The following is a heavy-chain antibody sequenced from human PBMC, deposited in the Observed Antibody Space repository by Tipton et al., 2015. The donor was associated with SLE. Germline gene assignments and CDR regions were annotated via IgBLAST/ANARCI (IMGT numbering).Heavy chain of an antibody. CDR3: ARYGDGYPGHKDAFDI. CDR1: GFTFGDHA. J-gene: IGHJ3*02. D-gene: IGHD5-24*01. CDR2: IRRKAAGGTT. V-gene: IGHV3-49*04. Sequence: SLRLSCTASGFTFGDHAMSWVRQAPGKGLGWVGFIRRKAAGGTTEYGASVKGRFTISRDDANSIAYLQMNSLKSEDTGVYYCARYGDGYPGHKDAFDIWGQGTMVTVSS.